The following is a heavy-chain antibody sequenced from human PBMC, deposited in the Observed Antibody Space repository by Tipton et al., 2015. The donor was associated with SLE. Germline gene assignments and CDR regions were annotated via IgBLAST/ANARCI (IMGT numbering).Heavy chain of an antibody. J-gene: IGHJ6*02. D-gene: IGHD3-10*01. CDR1: GGSISSSSYY. CDR3: ARQRLRLLSPLDA. CDR2: IYYSGST. Sequence: TLSLTCTVSGGSISSSSYYWGWIRQPPGKGLEWIGSIYYSGSTYYNPSLKSRVTISVDTSKNQFSLELTSVTAADTAVYYCARQRLRLLSPLDAWGQGTTVTVS. V-gene: IGHV4-39*01.